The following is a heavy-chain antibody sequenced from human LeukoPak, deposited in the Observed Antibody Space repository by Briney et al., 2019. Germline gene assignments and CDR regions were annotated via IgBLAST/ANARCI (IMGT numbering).Heavy chain of an antibody. CDR3: AAQYCSGGSCSTPFDY. J-gene: IGHJ4*02. CDR2: ISTSGGST. CDR1: GFTFSSYA. Sequence: GGSLRLSCAASGFTFSSYAMNWVRQAPGKGLEWVSVISTSGGSTYYADSVKGRFTISRDNSKNTLYLQMNSLRAEDTAVYYCAAQYCSGGSCSTPFDYWGQGTLVTVSS. D-gene: IGHD2-15*01. V-gene: IGHV3-23*01.